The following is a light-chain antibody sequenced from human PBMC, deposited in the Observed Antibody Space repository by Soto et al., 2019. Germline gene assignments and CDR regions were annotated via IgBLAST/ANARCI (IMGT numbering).Light chain of an antibody. V-gene: IGLV2-14*01. Sequence: QSVLTQPASVSGSPGQSITSSCTGTSSDIGAYNYVSWYQQHPGKAPKLLIYEVTNRPSGVSDRFSGSKSGNTASLTISGLQAEDEANYYCNSYTTLSNRVFGTGTKVTV. CDR2: EVT. CDR3: NSYTTLSNRV. J-gene: IGLJ1*01. CDR1: SSDIGAYNY.